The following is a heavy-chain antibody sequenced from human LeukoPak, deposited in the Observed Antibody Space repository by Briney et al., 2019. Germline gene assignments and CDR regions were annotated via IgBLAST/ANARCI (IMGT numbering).Heavy chain of an antibody. D-gene: IGHD6-13*01. CDR2: ISSSGSYI. V-gene: IGHV3-21*01. J-gene: IGHJ6*02. Sequence: GGSLRLSCAASGFTFSSYNMNWVRQAPGKGLEWVSSISSSGSYIHYADSVRGRFTISRDNAKNTLYLQMNSLRAEDTAVYYCAKAGSSSWYGMDVWGQGTTVTVSS. CDR3: AKAGSSSWYGMDV. CDR1: GFTFSSYN.